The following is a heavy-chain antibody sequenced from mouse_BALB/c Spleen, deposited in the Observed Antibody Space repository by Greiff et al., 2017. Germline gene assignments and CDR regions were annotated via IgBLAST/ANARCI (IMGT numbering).Heavy chain of an antibody. D-gene: IGHD2-4*01. CDR1: GFNNKDTY. CDR3: ARDYVYAMDY. J-gene: IGHJ4*01. Sequence: EVQLQESGAELVKPGASVKLSCTASGFNNKDTYMHWVKQRPEQGLEWIGRIDPANGNTKYDPKFQGKATITADTSSNTAYLQLSSLTSEDTAVYYCARDYVYAMDYWGQGTSVTVSS. CDR2: IDPANGNT. V-gene: IGHV14-3*02.